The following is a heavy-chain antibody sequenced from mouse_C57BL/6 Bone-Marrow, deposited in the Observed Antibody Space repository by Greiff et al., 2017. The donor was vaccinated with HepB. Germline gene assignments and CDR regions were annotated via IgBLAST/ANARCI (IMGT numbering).Heavy chain of an antibody. Sequence: DVKLQESGGGLVKPGGSLKLSCAASGFTFSDYGMHWVRQAPEKGLEWVAYISSGSSTIYYADTVKGRFTISRDNAKNTLFLQMTSLRSEDTAMYYCATLRYFDVWGTGTTVTVSS. CDR2: ISSGSSTI. CDR1: GFTFSDYG. CDR3: ATLRYFDV. J-gene: IGHJ1*03. V-gene: IGHV5-17*01.